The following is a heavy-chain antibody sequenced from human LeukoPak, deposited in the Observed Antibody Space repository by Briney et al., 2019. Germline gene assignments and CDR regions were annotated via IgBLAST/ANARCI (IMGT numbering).Heavy chain of an antibody. CDR3: ARDGEQWGFDY. V-gene: IGHV3-66*01. D-gene: IGHD6-19*01. J-gene: IGHJ4*02. CDR2: IYSGGST. CDR1: GFTVSSNY. Sequence: GGSLRLSCAASGFTVSSNYMSWVRQAPGKGLQWVSVIYSGGSTYYADSVKGRFTISRDTSKNTLYLQMNSLRAEDTAVYYCARDGEQWGFDYWGQGTLVTVSS.